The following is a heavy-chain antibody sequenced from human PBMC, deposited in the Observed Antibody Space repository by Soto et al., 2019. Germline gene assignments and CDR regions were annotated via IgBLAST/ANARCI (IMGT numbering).Heavy chain of an antibody. Sequence: QVQLVQSGAEVKKPGSSVKVSCKASGGTFSSYAISWVRQAPGQGLEWMGGIIPIFGTANYAQKFQGRVTITADESMSTAYMELSSLRSEDTAVYYCAREGTMVRGVLYYFDYWGQGTLVTVSS. CDR3: AREGTMVRGVLYYFDY. J-gene: IGHJ4*02. D-gene: IGHD3-10*01. CDR2: IIPIFGTA. V-gene: IGHV1-69*01. CDR1: GGTFSSYA.